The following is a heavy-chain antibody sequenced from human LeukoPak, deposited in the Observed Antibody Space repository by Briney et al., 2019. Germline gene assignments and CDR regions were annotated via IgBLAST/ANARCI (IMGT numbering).Heavy chain of an antibody. D-gene: IGHD3-3*01. CDR3: ARDDFWSGSYYFDY. V-gene: IGHV3-11*01. CDR2: ISSSGSTI. Sequence: GGSLRLSCAASGFTFSDYYMSWIRQAPGKGLKWVSYISSSGSTIYYADSVKGRFTISRDNAKNSLYLQMNSLRAEDTAVYYCARDDFWSGSYYFDYWGQGTLVTVSS. J-gene: IGHJ4*02. CDR1: GFTFSDYY.